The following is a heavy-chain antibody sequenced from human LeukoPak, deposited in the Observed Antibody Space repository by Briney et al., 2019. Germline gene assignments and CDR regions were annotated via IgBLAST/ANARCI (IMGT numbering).Heavy chain of an antibody. D-gene: IGHD1-1*01. CDR2: ISSSSSTI. CDR1: GFTFSDYE. Sequence: GGSLRLSCAASGFTFSDYEMNWVRQAPGKGLEWVSYISSSSSTIYYADSVKGRFTIFRDNAKNSLFLQMSSLRAEDTALYYCARVYNLWGRGTLVTVSS. J-gene: IGHJ2*01. CDR3: ARVYNL. V-gene: IGHV3-48*03.